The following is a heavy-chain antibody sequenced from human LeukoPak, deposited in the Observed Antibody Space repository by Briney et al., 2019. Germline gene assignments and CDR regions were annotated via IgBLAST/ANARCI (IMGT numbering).Heavy chain of an antibody. CDR2: IYSGGST. D-gene: IGHD4-17*01. Sequence: GGSLRLSCAASGFTFGSYAMSWVRQAPGKGLEWVSVIYSGGSTYYADSVKGRFTISRDNSKNTLYLQMNSLRAEDTAVYYCARSKEGGDYGTHDYWGQGTLVTVSS. V-gene: IGHV3-66*01. CDR3: ARSKEGGDYGTHDY. CDR1: GFTFGSYA. J-gene: IGHJ4*02.